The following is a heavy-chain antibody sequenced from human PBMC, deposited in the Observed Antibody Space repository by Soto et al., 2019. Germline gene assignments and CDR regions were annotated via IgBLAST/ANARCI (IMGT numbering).Heavy chain of an antibody. CDR1: GFTFSSYG. D-gene: IGHD6-19*01. J-gene: IGHJ4*02. V-gene: IGHV3-30*18. Sequence: QVQLVESGGGVVQPGRSLRLSCAASGFTFSSYGMHWVRQAPGKGLEWVAVISYDGSNKYYADSMKGRFTISRDNSKNTLYLKMNSLRAEDTAVYYCAKDERRAVAGTVDYWGQGTLVTVSS. CDR2: ISYDGSNK. CDR3: AKDERRAVAGTVDY.